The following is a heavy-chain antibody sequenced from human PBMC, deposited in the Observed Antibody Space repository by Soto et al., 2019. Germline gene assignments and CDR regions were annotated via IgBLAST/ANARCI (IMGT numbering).Heavy chain of an antibody. D-gene: IGHD4-17*01. CDR2: IIPIFGTA. Sequence: QVQLVQSGAEVKKPGSSVKVSCKASGGTFSSYAISWVRQAPGQGLEWMGGIIPIFGTANYAQKFQGRVTITADESTSRAYMALSSLRSEDTAVYYCARVLDYGGNSGYFDLWGRGTLVTVSS. CDR3: ARVLDYGGNSGYFDL. CDR1: GGTFSSYA. J-gene: IGHJ2*01. V-gene: IGHV1-69*12.